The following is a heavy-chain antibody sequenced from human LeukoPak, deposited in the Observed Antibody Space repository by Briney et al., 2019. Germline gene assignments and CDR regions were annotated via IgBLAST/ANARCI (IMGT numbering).Heavy chain of an antibody. Sequence: GASVKVSCKASGYTFTRYGISWVGQAPGQGGERMGGISAYNGNTNYAQKLQGRVTMTTDTSTSTAYMELRSLRSDDTAVYYCARDGRRYCSSTSCPPDLWGQGTLVTVSS. J-gene: IGHJ5*02. V-gene: IGHV1-18*01. CDR1: GYTFTRYG. CDR2: ISAYNGNT. CDR3: ARDGRRYCSSTSCPPDL. D-gene: IGHD2-2*01.